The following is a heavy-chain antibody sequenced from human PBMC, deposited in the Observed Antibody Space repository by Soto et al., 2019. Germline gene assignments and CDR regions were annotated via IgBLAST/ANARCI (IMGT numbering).Heavy chain of an antibody. J-gene: IGHJ4*02. CDR1: GFTFSDYY. D-gene: IGHD3-22*01. CDR3: ARDVGYYDSDGYFDY. V-gene: IGHV3-11*01. CDR2: ISSSGSII. Sequence: SGGSLRLSCAASGFTFSDYYMSWIRQAPGKGLEWVSYISSSGSIIYYADSVKGRFTISRDNAKNSLYLQMNSLRAEDTAVYYCARDVGYYDSDGYFDYWGQGTLVTVSS.